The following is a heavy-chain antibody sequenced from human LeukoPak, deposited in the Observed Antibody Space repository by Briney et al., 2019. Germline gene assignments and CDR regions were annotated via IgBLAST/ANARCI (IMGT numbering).Heavy chain of an antibody. Sequence: SGGSLRLSCAASGFTFSSYGMHWVRQAPGKGLEWVAVISYDGSNKYYADSVKGRFTISRDNSKNTLYLQMNSLRAEDTAVYYCAKGVYSNYRNGFDYWGQGTLVTVSS. J-gene: IGHJ4*02. CDR1: GFTFSSYG. D-gene: IGHD4-11*01. CDR2: ISYDGSNK. V-gene: IGHV3-30*18. CDR3: AKGVYSNYRNGFDY.